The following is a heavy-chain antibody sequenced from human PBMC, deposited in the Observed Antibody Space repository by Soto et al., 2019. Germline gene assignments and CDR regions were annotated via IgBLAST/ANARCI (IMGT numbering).Heavy chain of an antibody. D-gene: IGHD3-10*01. CDR1: GYTLTEVS. V-gene: IGHV1-24*01. J-gene: IGHJ6*02. CDR3: ATSIMVRGVLYGMDV. Sequence: ASVKGSCKVSGYTLTEVSMHWVRQAPGKGLEWMGGFDPEDGETIYAQKFQGRVTMTEDTSTDTAYMELSSLRSEDTAVYYCATSIMVRGVLYGMDVWGQGTTVTVSS. CDR2: FDPEDGET.